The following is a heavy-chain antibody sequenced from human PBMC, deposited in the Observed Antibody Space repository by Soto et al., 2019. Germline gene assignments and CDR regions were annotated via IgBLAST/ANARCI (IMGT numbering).Heavy chain of an antibody. J-gene: IGHJ4*02. CDR3: ARDPAEYDSSGYYSPFDY. D-gene: IGHD3-22*01. V-gene: IGHV1-46*01. CDR2: IKPSGGST. Sequence: QVQLVQSGAEVKKPGASVKVSCKASGYTFTSYYMHWVRQAPGQGLEWMGIIKPSGGSTSYAQNFQGRVTMTRDTYTSTVYMELSSLRSEDTAVYYCARDPAEYDSSGYYSPFDYWGQGTLVTVSS. CDR1: GYTFTSYY.